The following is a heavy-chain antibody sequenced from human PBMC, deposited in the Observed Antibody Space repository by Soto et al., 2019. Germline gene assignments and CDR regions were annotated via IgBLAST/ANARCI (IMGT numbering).Heavy chain of an antibody. J-gene: IGHJ4*02. CDR1: GYTFTSYG. Sequence: GASVKVSCKASGYTFTSYGISWVRQAPGQGLERMGWISAYNGNTNYAQKLQGRVTMTTDTSTSTAYMELRSLFSDVTAVYYCARDRAVAGTCAYWGQGSLVTVSS. D-gene: IGHD6-19*01. CDR3: ARDRAVAGTCAY. CDR2: ISAYNGNT. V-gene: IGHV1-18*01.